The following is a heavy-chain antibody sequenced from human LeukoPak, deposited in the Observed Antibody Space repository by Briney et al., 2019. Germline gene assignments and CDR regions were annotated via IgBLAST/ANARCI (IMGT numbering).Heavy chain of an antibody. D-gene: IGHD4-17*01. CDR1: GFTFSSYE. V-gene: IGHV3-48*03. CDR2: ISSSGSTI. CDR3: AREDYGDYAGSFDY. Sequence: GGSLRLSCAASGFTFSSYEMNWVRQAPGKGLEWVSYISSSGSTIYYADSVKGRFTISRDNAKNSLYQQMNSLRAEDTAVYYCAREDYGDYAGSFDYWGQGTLVTVSS. J-gene: IGHJ4*02.